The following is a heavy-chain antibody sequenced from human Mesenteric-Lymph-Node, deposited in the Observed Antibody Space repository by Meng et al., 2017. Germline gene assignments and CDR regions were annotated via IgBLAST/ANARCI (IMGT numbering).Heavy chain of an antibody. Sequence: GGSLRLSCAASGFTFSSYAMHWVRQAPGKGLEWVAVISYDGSNKYYADSVKGRFTISRDNAKNFLYLEMSSLRAEDTALYYCVRGRLLLWYGESSGHYFHYWGQGTLVTVSS. D-gene: IGHD3-10*01. J-gene: IGHJ4*02. CDR3: VRGRLLLWYGESSGHYFHY. CDR1: GFTFSSYA. CDR2: ISYDGSNK. V-gene: IGHV3-30*11.